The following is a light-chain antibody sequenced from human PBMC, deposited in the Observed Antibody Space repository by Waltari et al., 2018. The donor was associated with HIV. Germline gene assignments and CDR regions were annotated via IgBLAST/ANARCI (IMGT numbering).Light chain of an antibody. V-gene: IGKV1-39*01. CDR3: QQSHSTPRT. CDR2: AAS. CDR1: QSITRY. J-gene: IGKJ2*01. Sequence: DLHMTQSPSSLSASVGDKVTITRRASQSITRYVNWDQQKPGNALKLLIYAASSWQSGVSSRFSGSGAGTDVTLTISSLQPEDFATYYCQQSHSTPRTLGQGTKVEIK.